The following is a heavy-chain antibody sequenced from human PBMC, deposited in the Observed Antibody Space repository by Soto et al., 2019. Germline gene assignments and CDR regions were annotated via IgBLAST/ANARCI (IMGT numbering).Heavy chain of an antibody. CDR1: GGSISSGGYS. V-gene: IGHV4-30-2*01. CDR3: AKSLWDTSGWKTDY. D-gene: IGHD6-19*01. Sequence: PSVTLSLTCAVFGGSISSGGYSWSWIRQPPGKGLEWIGYMYHSGSTYYNPSLKSRVTISIDRSKNQFSLKLSSVTAADTAVYYCAKSLWDTSGWKTDYWGQGTLVTVSS. CDR2: MYHSGST. J-gene: IGHJ4*02.